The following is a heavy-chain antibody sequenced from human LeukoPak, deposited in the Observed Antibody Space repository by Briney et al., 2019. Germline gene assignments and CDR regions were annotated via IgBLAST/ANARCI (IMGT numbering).Heavy chain of an antibody. J-gene: IGHJ4*02. Sequence: SETLSLTCTVSGGSISSYYWSWIRRPPGKGLEWIGYIYYSGSTNYNPSLKSRVTISVDTSKNQFSLKLSSVTAADTAVYYCARGYGDYHYYFDYWGQGTLVTVSS. CDR2: IYYSGST. CDR1: GGSISSYY. D-gene: IGHD4-17*01. CDR3: ARGYGDYHYYFDY. V-gene: IGHV4-59*01.